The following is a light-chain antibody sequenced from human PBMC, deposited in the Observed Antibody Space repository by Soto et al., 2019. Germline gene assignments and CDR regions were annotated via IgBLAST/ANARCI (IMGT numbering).Light chain of an antibody. Sequence: DIQMTQSPSTLSASVGDRVTITCRASQSISSWLAWYQQKPGKAPKLLIHGASSLESGVPSRFSGSGSGTEFTLTISSLQPDDFANYYCQQYDTFSTFGQGTKVEIK. J-gene: IGKJ1*01. CDR1: QSISSW. CDR2: GAS. CDR3: QQYDTFST. V-gene: IGKV1-5*01.